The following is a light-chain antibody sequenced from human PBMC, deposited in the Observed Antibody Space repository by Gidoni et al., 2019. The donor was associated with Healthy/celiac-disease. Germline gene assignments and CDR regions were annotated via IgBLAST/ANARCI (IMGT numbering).Light chain of an antibody. CDR2: DVS. J-gene: IGLJ2*01. V-gene: IGLV2-14*03. Sequence: QSALTQPAPVSGSPGQSITISCTGTSSDVGGYNYVSWYQKHPGKAPKLMIYDVSNRPSGVSNRFSGSKSGNTASLTISGLQAEDEADYYCSSYTSSSTVVFGGGTKLTVL. CDR1: SSDVGGYNY. CDR3: SSYTSSSTVV.